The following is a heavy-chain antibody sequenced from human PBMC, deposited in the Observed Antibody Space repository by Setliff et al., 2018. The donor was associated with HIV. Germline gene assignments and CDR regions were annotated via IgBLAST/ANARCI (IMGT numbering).Heavy chain of an antibody. CDR2: IHISGST. CDR3: ARDRSSGWSKDWFDT. V-gene: IGHV4-4*07. J-gene: IGHJ5*02. D-gene: IGHD6-19*01. Sequence: SETLSLTCAVSGYSISSGYYWSWIRQPAGKGLEWIGHIHISGSTNYNPSFNSRVTMSVDTSKNQFSLRLTSVTAADTAMYHCARDRSSGWSKDWFDTWGQGILVTVSS. CDR1: GYSISSGYY.